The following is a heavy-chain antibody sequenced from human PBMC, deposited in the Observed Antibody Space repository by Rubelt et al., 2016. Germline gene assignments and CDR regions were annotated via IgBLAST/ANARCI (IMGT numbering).Heavy chain of an antibody. CDR3: VRQSAVAGGDL. CDR1: GYIFCNYG. CDR2: ISRYNGET. J-gene: IGHJ4*02. D-gene: IGHD3-16*01. Sequence: QVQLMQSGAEVKKPGASVKVSCKASGYIFCNYGISWVRQAPGQGLEWIGWISRYNGETDYSRNLQDRVTMTTETSEATAYRELGNLRLDDSGVYYCVRQSAVAGGDLWGQGTLITVTS. V-gene: IGHV1-18*01.